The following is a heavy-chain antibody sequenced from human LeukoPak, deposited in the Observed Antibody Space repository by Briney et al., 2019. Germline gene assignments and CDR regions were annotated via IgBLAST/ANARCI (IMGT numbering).Heavy chain of an antibody. CDR1: GSTFTSYW. J-gene: IGHJ5*02. CDR3: ARGGYSGYAGFDP. Sequence: GASLQISCKGSGSTFTSYWVGWGRQLPGKGLEWMGTIYPGDSDTRYSPSFQGQVTISADKSISTAYLQWSSLKASDTAMYYCARGGYSGYAGFDPWGQGTLVTVSS. CDR2: IYPGDSDT. D-gene: IGHD5-12*01. V-gene: IGHV5-51*01.